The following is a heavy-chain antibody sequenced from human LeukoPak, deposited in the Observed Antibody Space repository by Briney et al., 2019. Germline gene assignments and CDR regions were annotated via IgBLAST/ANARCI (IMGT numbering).Heavy chain of an antibody. J-gene: IGHJ4*02. V-gene: IGHV3-53*01. CDR2: IYSGGST. Sequence: GGSLRLSCAASGFTVISNYMSWVGQAPGKGLVWVSVIYSGGSTYYADSVKGRFTISRDNSKNTLYLQMNSLRAEDTAVYYCARGGGHIGSYIPFAYWGQGTLVTVSS. D-gene: IGHD1-26*01. CDR3: ARGGGHIGSYIPFAY. CDR1: GFTVISNY.